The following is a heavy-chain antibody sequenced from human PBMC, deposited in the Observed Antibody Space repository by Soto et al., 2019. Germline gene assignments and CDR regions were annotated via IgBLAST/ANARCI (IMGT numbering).Heavy chain of an antibody. Sequence: QVQLLQSGAEVREPGASVRVSCTTSGYTFTKYNIHWLRQVPGQSLEWMGWINAGNWNTRYSQRFQGRVPMTADTSASVAHMAMASLTTEDTGTYFCARADRDYFGVADFVDSWGQGTLVLVSS. CDR2: INAGNWNT. J-gene: IGHJ4*02. D-gene: IGHD3-10*01. CDR1: GYTFTKYN. V-gene: IGHV1-3*01. CDR3: ARADRDYFGVADFVDS.